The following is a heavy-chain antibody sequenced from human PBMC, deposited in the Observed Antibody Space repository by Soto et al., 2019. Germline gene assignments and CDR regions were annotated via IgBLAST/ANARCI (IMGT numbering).Heavy chain of an antibody. Sequence: ASVKVSCKASGYTFTGYYMHWVRQAPGQGLEWMGWINPNSGGTNYAQKFQGRATMTRDTSISTAYMELSRLRSDDTAVYYCARVWVAAAGTDWFDPWGQGTLGTVSS. CDR2: INPNSGGT. J-gene: IGHJ5*02. CDR3: ARVWVAAAGTDWFDP. D-gene: IGHD6-13*01. CDR1: GYTFTGYY. V-gene: IGHV1-2*02.